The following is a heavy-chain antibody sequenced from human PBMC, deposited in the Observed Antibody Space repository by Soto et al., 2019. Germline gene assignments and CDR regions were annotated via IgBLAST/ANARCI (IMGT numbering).Heavy chain of an antibody. J-gene: IGHJ4*02. V-gene: IGHV1-46*01. CDR2: INPSGGST. CDR1: AYTFSNYY. D-gene: IGHD5-18*01. Sequence: QVQLVQSGAEVKKPGASVKVSCKASAYTFSNYYVHWVRQAPGQGLEWMGIINPSGGSTSYTQKFQGRVTMTGETSTSTVYMELSSLSSEDTAVYYCARDLGGTAMEPLGYWGQGTLVTVSS. CDR3: ARDLGGTAMEPLGY.